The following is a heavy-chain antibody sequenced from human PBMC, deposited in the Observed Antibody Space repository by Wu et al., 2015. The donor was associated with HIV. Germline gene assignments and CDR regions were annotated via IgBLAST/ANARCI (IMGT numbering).Heavy chain of an antibody. Sequence: QVQLVQSGAEVRKPGASVKVSCKISGYTLTQLSMNWVRQAPGKGLEWMGGIDPEDGEKIYAQKFQGRLTMTEDTSTDTASMELSSLTSEDTAVYYCATVGYSDSLDYWGQGTLVIVSS. J-gene: IGHJ4*02. V-gene: IGHV1-24*01. D-gene: IGHD1-26*01. CDR1: GYTLTQLS. CDR2: IDPEDGEK. CDR3: ATVGYSDSLDY.